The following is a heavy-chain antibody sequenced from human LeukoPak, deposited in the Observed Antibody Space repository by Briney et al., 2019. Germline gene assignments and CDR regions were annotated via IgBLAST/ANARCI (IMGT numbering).Heavy chain of an antibody. CDR2: INHSGST. D-gene: IGHD3-22*01. V-gene: IGHV4-34*01. CDR3: ARPLYHYDSSGYGY. CDR1: GGSFSGYY. J-gene: IGHJ4*02. Sequence: SETLSLTCAVYGGSFSGYYWSWIRQPPGKGLEWIGEINHSGSTNYNPSLKSRVTISVDTSKNQFSLKLSSVTAADTAVYYCARPLYHYDSSGYGYWGQGTLVTVSS.